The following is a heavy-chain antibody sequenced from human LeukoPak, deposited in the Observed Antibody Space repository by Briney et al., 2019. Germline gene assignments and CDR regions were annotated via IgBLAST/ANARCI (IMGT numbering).Heavy chain of an antibody. CDR1: GYTFTSYG. V-gene: IGHV1-18*01. CDR2: ISAYNGNT. J-gene: IGHJ5*02. D-gene: IGHD6-13*01. CDR3: AGDFSSSLYYGRFDP. Sequence: ASVKVSCKASGYTFTSYGISWVRQAPGQGLEWMGWISAYNGNTNYAQKLQGRVTMTTDTSTSTAYMELRSLRSDDTAVYYCAGDFSSSLYYGRFDPWGQGTLVTVSS.